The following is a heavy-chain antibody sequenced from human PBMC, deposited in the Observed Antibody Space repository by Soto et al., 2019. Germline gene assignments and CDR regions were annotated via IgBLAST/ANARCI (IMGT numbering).Heavy chain of an antibody. CDR1: GFDLNDFG. CDR2: IWYDGKRK. CDR3: AKENTPPYFDY. J-gene: IGHJ4*02. D-gene: IGHD2-15*01. V-gene: IGHV3-33*06. Sequence: PGGSLRLSCAASGFDLNDFGIHWVRQAPGKGLEWVAHIWYDGKRKNYVDSVKGRFTVSRDSSNNTVYLQMNSLRVEDTAVYYCAKENTPPYFDYCGQGALVTVSS.